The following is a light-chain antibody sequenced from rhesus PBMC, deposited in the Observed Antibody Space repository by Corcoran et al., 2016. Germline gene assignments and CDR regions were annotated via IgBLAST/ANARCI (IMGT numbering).Light chain of an antibody. CDR2: GAS. CDR3: LQHSNWPLT. V-gene: IGKV3-24*01. Sequence: EIVMTQSPATLSLSPGERATLSCRASQSVSSSLAWYQQKPGPAPRLHLYGASSRATGIPARFRGSGSGTDFTLTNSSLEPEDVAVYYCLQHSNWPLTFGGGTKVELK. J-gene: IGKJ4*01. CDR1: QSVSSS.